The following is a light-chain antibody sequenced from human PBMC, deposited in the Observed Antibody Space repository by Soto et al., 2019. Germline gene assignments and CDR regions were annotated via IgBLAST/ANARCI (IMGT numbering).Light chain of an antibody. CDR2: EVT. Sequence: QSALTQPASVSGSLGQSITISCTGTSSDIGGYNYVSWYQQHPDKAPKLMLYEVTTRPSGVSNRFSGSKSGNTASLTISGLQAEDEADYYCSSYTSSSTLLYVFGTGTKFTVL. J-gene: IGLJ1*01. CDR3: SSYTSSSTLLYV. V-gene: IGLV2-14*01. CDR1: SSDIGGYNY.